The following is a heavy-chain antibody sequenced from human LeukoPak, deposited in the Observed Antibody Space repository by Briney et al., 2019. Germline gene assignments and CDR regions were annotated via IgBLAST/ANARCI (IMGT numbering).Heavy chain of an antibody. J-gene: IGHJ4*02. D-gene: IGHD5-12*01. CDR1: GFTFSSYA. CDR2: IICSGGST. CDR3: ADAHSGYGNFDY. V-gene: IGHV3-23*01. Sequence: GGSLRLSCAASGFTFSSYAMSWVRQAPGKGLEWVSAIICSGGSTYYADSVKGPFNLPSDHSKTTLYLQMNSLRAEDTAVYYCADAHSGYGNFDYWGQGTLVTVSS.